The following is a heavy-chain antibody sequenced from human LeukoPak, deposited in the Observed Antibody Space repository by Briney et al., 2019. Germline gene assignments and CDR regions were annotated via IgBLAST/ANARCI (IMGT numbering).Heavy chain of an antibody. D-gene: IGHD4-17*01. J-gene: IGHJ4*02. Sequence: GGSLRLSCAASGFTFSSYGMHWVRQAPGKGLEWVSYISSSGSTIYYADSVKGRFTISRDNAKNSLYLQMNSLRAEDTAVYYCARGLEDHGDYGENFDYWGQGTLVTVSS. V-gene: IGHV3-48*04. CDR1: GFTFSSYG. CDR3: ARGLEDHGDYGENFDY. CDR2: ISSSGSTI.